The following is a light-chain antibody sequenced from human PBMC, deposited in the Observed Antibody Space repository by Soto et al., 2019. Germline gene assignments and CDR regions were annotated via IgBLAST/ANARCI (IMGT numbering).Light chain of an antibody. Sequence: QSALTQPRSVSGPPGQSVSISCSGTSSDVGTYNYVSWYQQHPGKAPKLMIYDVSKRPSGVPDRFSGSKSGNTASLTISGLQAEDEADYYCSSYTNKNSYILFGGGTKLTVL. CDR2: DVS. V-gene: IGLV2-11*01. CDR1: SSDVGTYNY. J-gene: IGLJ2*01. CDR3: SSYTNKNSYIL.